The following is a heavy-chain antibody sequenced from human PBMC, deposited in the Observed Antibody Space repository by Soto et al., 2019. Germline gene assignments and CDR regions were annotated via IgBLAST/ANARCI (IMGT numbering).Heavy chain of an antibody. CDR1: GFAFGRQT. CDR3: ARGGESRLDY. D-gene: IGHD3-10*01. V-gene: IGHV3-7*05. J-gene: IGHJ4*02. CDR2: LNQDGTET. Sequence: PGGSLRLSCGGSGFAFGRQTMTWVRQAPGKGLEWVARLNQDGTETYYVASVKGRFTISRDNAKNSLYLQMNNLSPEDTAVYYCARGGESRLDYWGPGTLVTVSS.